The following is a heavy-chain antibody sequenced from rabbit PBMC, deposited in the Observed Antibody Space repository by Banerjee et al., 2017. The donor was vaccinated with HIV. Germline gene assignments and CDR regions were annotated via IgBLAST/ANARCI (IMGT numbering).Heavy chain of an antibody. V-gene: IGHV1S43*01. CDR2: IYTTSGST. J-gene: IGHJ4*01. CDR1: GIDFSSYYR. CDR3: VRAGVYAGNNYNL. Sequence: QQQLEESGGGLVKPGGTLTLTCKASGIDFSSYYRMCWVRQAPGRGLELIACIYTTSGSTWYASWVNGRFTISRSTSLNTVDLQMTSLTAADTATYFCVRAGVYAGNNYNLWGPGTLVTVS. D-gene: IGHD8-1*01.